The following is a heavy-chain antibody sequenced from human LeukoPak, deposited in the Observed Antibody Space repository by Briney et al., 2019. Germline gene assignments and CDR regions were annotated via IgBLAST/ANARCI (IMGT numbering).Heavy chain of an antibody. CDR3: ARDGTFGDYIDY. D-gene: IGHD3-10*01. CDR1: GFTFSNYA. CDR2: ISGSGGST. J-gene: IGHJ4*02. Sequence: GGSLRLSCAASGFTFSNYAMSWVRQAPGKGLQWVSTISGSGGSTYYADPVKGRFTISRDNAKNSLYLQMNSLRAEDTAVYYCARDGTFGDYIDYWGQGTLVTVSS. V-gene: IGHV3-23*01.